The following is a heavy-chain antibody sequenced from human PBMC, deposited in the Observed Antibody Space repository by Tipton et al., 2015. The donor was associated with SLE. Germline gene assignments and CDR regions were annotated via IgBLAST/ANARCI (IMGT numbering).Heavy chain of an antibody. Sequence: TLSLTCAVSGYSISSGYYWGWIRQPPGKGLEWIGSIYHSGSTYYNPSLKSRVTISVATSKNLFSLKLSSVTAADTAVYYCARHQGGFDYWGQGTLVTVSS. CDR2: IYHSGST. CDR3: ARHQGGFDY. CDR1: GYSISSGYY. J-gene: IGHJ4*02. V-gene: IGHV4-38-2*01.